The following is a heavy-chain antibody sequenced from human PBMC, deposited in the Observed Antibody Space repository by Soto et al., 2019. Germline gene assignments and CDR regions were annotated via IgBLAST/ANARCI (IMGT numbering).Heavy chain of an antibody. Sequence: SETLSLTCTVSGGSISSGDYYWSWIRQPPGKGLEWIGYIYYSGSTYYNPSLKSRVTISVDTSKNQFSLKLSSVTAADTAVYYCAGLYGSGNSGNYYFDYWGQGTLVTVSS. J-gene: IGHJ4*02. CDR2: IYYSGST. D-gene: IGHD3-10*01. CDR1: GGSISSGDYY. CDR3: AGLYGSGNSGNYYFDY. V-gene: IGHV4-30-4*01.